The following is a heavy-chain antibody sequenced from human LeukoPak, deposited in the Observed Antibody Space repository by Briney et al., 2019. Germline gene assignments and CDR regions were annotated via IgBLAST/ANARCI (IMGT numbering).Heavy chain of an antibody. V-gene: IGHV1-2*02. CDR3: ARVLVTSTYYYGSGSYSPYYFDY. CDR2: INPNSGGT. Sequence: ASVKVSCKASGYTFTGYYMHWVRQAPGQGLEWMGWINPNSGGTNYAQKFQGRVTMTRDTSISTAYMELSRLRSDDTAVYYCARVLVTSTYYYGSGSYSPYYFDYWGQGTLVTVSS. J-gene: IGHJ4*02. D-gene: IGHD3-10*01. CDR1: GYTFTGYY.